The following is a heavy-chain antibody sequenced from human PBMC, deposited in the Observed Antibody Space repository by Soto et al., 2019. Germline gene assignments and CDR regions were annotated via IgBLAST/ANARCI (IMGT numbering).Heavy chain of an antibody. D-gene: IGHD6-13*01. CDR3: ARDCIAAAGDLYYYYGMDV. J-gene: IGHJ6*02. Sequence: GGSLRLSCAASGFTFSSYSMNWVRQAPGKGLEWVSSISSSSSYIYYADSVKGRFTISRDNAKNSLYLQMNSLRAEDTAVYYCARDCIAAAGDLYYYYGMDVWGQGTTVTVSS. V-gene: IGHV3-21*01. CDR2: ISSSSSYI. CDR1: GFTFSSYS.